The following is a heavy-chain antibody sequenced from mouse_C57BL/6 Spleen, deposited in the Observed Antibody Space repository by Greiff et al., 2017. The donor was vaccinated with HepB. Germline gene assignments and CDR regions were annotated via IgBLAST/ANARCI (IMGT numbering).Heavy chain of an antibody. D-gene: IGHD1-1*01. Sequence: QVQLKQPGAELVMPGASVKLSCKASGYTFTSYWMHWVKQRPGQGLEWIGEIDPSDSYTNYNQKFKGKSTLTVDKSSSTAYMQLSSLTSEDSAVYYCARDDSNYWGQGTTLTVSS. CDR3: ARDDSNY. J-gene: IGHJ2*01. CDR2: IDPSDSYT. V-gene: IGHV1-69*01. CDR1: GYTFTSYW.